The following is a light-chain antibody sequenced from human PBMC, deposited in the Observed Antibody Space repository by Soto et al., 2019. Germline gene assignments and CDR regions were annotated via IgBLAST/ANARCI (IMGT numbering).Light chain of an antibody. V-gene: IGKV3-20*01. J-gene: IGKJ2*01. CDR3: QQYGDSPPS. CDR1: QSVSSAF. CDR2: AAA. Sequence: MVLTQSPGTLSLSPGERATLSCRASQSVSSAFFAWYQQKPGQPLRRLIYAAASRDTGIPDRFRGSGSATDFNLTITTLEPDDFAVYYCQQYGDSPPSFGRWTMVEIK.